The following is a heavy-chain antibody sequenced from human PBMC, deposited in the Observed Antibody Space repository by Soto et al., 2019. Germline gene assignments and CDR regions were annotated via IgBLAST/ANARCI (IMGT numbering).Heavy chain of an antibody. J-gene: IGHJ4*02. Sequence: QVQLVESGGGVVQPGRSLRLSCAASGFTFNNYALHWVRQAPGKGLEWVAIISYDGNNKYYADSVKGRFTISRDNSKNTLYLQMNNVTDEDAAVYFCARDPGYCSGGSCYGYFDYWGQGTLVTVSS. D-gene: IGHD2-15*01. CDR2: ISYDGNNK. CDR1: GFTFNNYA. CDR3: ARDPGYCSGGSCYGYFDY. V-gene: IGHV3-30-3*01.